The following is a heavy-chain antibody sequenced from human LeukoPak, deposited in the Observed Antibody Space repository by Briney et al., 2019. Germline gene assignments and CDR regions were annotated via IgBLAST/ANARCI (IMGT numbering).Heavy chain of an antibody. CDR3: ARAFSHRPLDSSGYNGMDV. Sequence: ASVTVSCTASGYTFTSYGISWVRQAPGQGLEWMGWISAYNGNTNYAQKLQGRVTMTTDTSTSTAYMELRSLRSDDTAVYYCARAFSHRPLDSSGYNGMDVWGQGTTVTVSS. J-gene: IGHJ6*02. V-gene: IGHV1-18*01. D-gene: IGHD3-22*01. CDR1: GYTFTSYG. CDR2: ISAYNGNT.